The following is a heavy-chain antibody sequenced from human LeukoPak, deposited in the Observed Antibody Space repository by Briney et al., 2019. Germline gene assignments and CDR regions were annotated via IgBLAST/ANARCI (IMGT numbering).Heavy chain of an antibody. CDR1: GFTFSSYS. CDR2: ISSSSSYI. J-gene: IGHJ6*02. D-gene: IGHD6-13*01. CDR3: ARDGSLRAFVGSSSYYYGMDV. Sequence: GGSLRLSCAASGFTFSSYSMNWVRQAPGKGLEWVSSISSSSSYIYYADSVKGRFTISRDNAKNSLYLQMNSLRAEDTAVYYCARDGSLRAFVGSSSYYYGMDVWGQGTLVTVSS. V-gene: IGHV3-21*01.